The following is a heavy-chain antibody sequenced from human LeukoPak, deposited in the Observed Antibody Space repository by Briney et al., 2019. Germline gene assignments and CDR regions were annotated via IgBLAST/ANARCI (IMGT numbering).Heavy chain of an antibody. V-gene: IGHV1-69*05. Sequence: ASVKVSFKASGGTFSSYAINWVRQAPGQGLEWMGGVIPIFGAPNYAHRFQGRLTITTDESTRTAYMNLTSLRSEDTAVYYCARDLRIASSGDWFDPWGQGTLVTVSS. CDR2: VIPIFGAP. J-gene: IGHJ5*02. CDR1: GGTFSSYA. CDR3: ARDLRIASSGDWFDP. D-gene: IGHD6-19*01.